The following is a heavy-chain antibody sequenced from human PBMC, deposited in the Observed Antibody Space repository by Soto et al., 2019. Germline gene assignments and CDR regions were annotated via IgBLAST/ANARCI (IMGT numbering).Heavy chain of an antibody. V-gene: IGHV3-53*01. CDR3: VRCHTCGSDCYQNWFDP. CDR1: GFSVSDNF. D-gene: IGHD2-21*02. CDR2: IYWDGST. Sequence: GGSLRLSCEVSGFSVSDNFMSWVRQAPGKGLEWVSVIYWDGSTYYADSVKGRFAMSRDNSKNTLFLQMNSVRAEDTAVYYCVRCHTCGSDCYQNWFDPWGQGTLVTVS. J-gene: IGHJ5*02.